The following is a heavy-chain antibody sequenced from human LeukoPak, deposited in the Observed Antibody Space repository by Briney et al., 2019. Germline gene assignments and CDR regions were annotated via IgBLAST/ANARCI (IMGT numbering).Heavy chain of an antibody. CDR1: RFTFSNAW. V-gene: IGHV3-15*01. CDR2: IKNETEAETT. J-gene: IGHJ4*02. CDR3: TTDWEVGYATVAKWPFDC. D-gene: IGHD2-2*03. Sequence: KSGGSLRLSCAASRFTFSNAWMSWVRQAPGKGLEWVGRIKNETEAETTDYAAPVKGRFTISRDDSKNTVYLQMNSLKTEDTAVYYCTTDWEVGYATVAKWPFDCWGQGTLVTVSS.